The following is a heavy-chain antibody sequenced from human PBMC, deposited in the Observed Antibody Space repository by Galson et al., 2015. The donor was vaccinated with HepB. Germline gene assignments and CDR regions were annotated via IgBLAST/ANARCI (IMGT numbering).Heavy chain of an antibody. CDR3: ARPEGYYYYGMDV. V-gene: IGHV3-33*08. J-gene: IGHJ6*02. CDR1: GFSFRSYG. Sequence: SLRLSCAASGFSFRSYGMHWVRQAPGKGLEWVAVIWYDGSNKHYADSVKGRFTISRDNSKNTLYLQMNSLRAEDTAVYYCARPEGYYYYGMDVWGQGTTVTVSS. CDR2: IWYDGSNK.